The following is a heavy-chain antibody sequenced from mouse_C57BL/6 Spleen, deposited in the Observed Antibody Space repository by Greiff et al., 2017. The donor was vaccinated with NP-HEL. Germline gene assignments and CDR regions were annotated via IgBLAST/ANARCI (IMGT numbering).Heavy chain of an antibody. CDR1: GFNIKDYY. V-gene: IGHV14-1*01. CDR2: IDPEDGDT. Sequence: EVQLQQSGAELVRPGASVKLSCTASGFNIKDYYMHWVKQRPEQGLEWIGRIDPEDGDTEYAPKFQGKATMTADTSSNTAYLQLRSLTSEDTAVYYWTTPITTLVAPGAYWGQGTLVTVSA. J-gene: IGHJ3*01. D-gene: IGHD1-1*01. CDR3: TTPITTLVAPGAY.